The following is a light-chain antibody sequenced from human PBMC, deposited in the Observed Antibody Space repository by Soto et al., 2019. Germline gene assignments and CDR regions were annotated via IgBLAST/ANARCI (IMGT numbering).Light chain of an antibody. Sequence: EIVLTQSPATLSLSPGERATLSGRASQSVSSYLAWYQQKPGQAPRLLIYDASNRATGIPARFSGSGSGTDCTLTISSLEPEDFAVYYCQQRSNWPPGPFGQGTKLEIK. CDR3: QQRSNWPPGP. V-gene: IGKV3-11*01. CDR1: QSVSSY. J-gene: IGKJ2*01. CDR2: DAS.